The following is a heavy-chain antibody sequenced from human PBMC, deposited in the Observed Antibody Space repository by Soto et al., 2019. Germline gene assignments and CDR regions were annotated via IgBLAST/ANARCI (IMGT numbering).Heavy chain of an antibody. V-gene: IGHV1-8*01. CDR1: GYTFTSYD. CDR3: ARGNSGYDFGYYYGMDV. Sequence: GASVKVSCKASGYTFTSYDINWVRQATGQGLEWMGWMNPNSGNTGYAQKFQGRVTMTRNTSISTAYMELSSLRSEDTAVYYCARGNSGYDFGYYYGMDVWGQGTTVTVSS. D-gene: IGHD5-12*01. CDR2: MNPNSGNT. J-gene: IGHJ6*02.